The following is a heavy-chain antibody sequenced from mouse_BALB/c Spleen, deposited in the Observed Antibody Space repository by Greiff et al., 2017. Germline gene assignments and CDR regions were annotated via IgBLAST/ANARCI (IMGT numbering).Heavy chain of an antibody. Sequence: VQLQQPGAELVMPGASVKMSCKASGYTFTDYWMHWVKQRPGQGLEWIGAIDTSDSYTSYNQKFKGKATLTVDESSSTAYMQLSSLTSEDSAVYDCARYPYEYDDTPYAMDYWGQGTSVTVSS. J-gene: IGHJ4*01. CDR3: ARYPYEYDDTPYAMDY. V-gene: IGHV1-69*01. CDR1: GYTFTDYW. D-gene: IGHD2-4*01. CDR2: IDTSDSYT.